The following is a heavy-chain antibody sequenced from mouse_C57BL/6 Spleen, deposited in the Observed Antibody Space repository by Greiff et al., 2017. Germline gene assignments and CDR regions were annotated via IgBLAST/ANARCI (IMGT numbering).Heavy chain of an antibody. J-gene: IGHJ2*01. Sequence: QVQLQQSGAELVRPGASVTLSCKASGYTFTDYEMHWVKQTPVPGLEWIGAIDPETGGTAYNQKFKGKAILTAGKTSSTAYMELRSLTSEGSAVYYCTSERVYDYDGYYFDYWGQGTTLTVSS. CDR2: IDPETGGT. CDR3: TSERVYDYDGYYFDY. V-gene: IGHV1-15*01. CDR1: GYTFTDYE. D-gene: IGHD2-4*01.